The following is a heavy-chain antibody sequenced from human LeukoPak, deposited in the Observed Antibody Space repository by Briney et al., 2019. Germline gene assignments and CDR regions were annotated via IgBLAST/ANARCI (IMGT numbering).Heavy chain of an antibody. CDR2: ISSSGGST. CDR1: EFTFSSYA. D-gene: IGHD1-26*01. V-gene: IGHV3-23*01. CDR3: ARDRVGATDYFDY. J-gene: IGHJ4*02. Sequence: GGSLRLSCAASEFTFSSYAMSWVRQAPGKGLEWVSAISSSGGSTYYADSVKGRFTISRDNSKNTLYLQMNSLRAEDTAVYYCARDRVGATDYFDYWGQGTLVTVSS.